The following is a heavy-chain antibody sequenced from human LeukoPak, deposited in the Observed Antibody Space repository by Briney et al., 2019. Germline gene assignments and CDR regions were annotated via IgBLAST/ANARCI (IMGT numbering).Heavy chain of an antibody. D-gene: IGHD2/OR15-2a*01. J-gene: IGHJ6*03. CDR2: INHSGST. CDR3: ARGYFFGYYYMDV. Sequence: SETLSLTCAVYGGSFSGYYWSWLRQPPGKGLEWLGEINHSGSTNYNPSLKSRVTISVDTSKNQFSLKLSSVTAADTAVYYCARGYFFGYYYMDVWGKGTTVTVSS. V-gene: IGHV4-34*01. CDR1: GGSFSGYY.